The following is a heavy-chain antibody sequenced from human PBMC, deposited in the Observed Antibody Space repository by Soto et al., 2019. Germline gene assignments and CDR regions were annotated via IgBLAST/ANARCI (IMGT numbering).Heavy chain of an antibody. CDR3: AREKVGKTFFDN. J-gene: IGHJ4*02. Sequence: KAXXTLSLPCSVSGXAVSRGDYWSWVLQPPGKGLELIGSIYPSVSSYHNPSLATRLRLSIDTSKNQFTLNLTSVTAADTALYFCAREKVGKTFFDNWGQGIQFTVSA. CDR1: GXAVSRGDY. D-gene: IGHD1-26*01. V-gene: IGHV4-38-2*02. CDR2: IYPSVSS.